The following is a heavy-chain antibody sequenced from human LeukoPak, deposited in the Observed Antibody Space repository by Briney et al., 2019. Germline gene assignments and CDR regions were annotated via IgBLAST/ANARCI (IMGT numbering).Heavy chain of an antibody. V-gene: IGHV1-8*01. CDR1: GYTFISYD. J-gene: IGHJ6*02. CDR2: MNPNSGNT. Sequence: ASVKVSCKASGYTFISYDINWVRQATGQGLEWMGWMNPNSGNTGYAEKFQGRVTMTSNTSISTAYMELSSLRSDDTAVYYCARGRAGSGYYYGTDVWGQGTTVTVSS. CDR3: ARGRAGSGYYYGTDV. D-gene: IGHD2-8*02.